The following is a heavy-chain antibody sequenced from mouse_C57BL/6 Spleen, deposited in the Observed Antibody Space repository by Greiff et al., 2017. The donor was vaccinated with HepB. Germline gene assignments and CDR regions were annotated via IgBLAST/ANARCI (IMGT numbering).Heavy chain of an antibody. CDR1: GFTFSDYY. CDR3: ARAYYYGSSYWFAY. Sequence: VQLKESEGGSVQPGSSMKLSCTASGFTFSDYYMAWVRQVPEKGLEWVANINYDGSSTYYLDSLKSRFIISRDNAKNILYLQMSSLKSEDTATYYCARAYYYGSSYWFAYWGQGTLVTVSA. J-gene: IGHJ3*01. D-gene: IGHD1-1*01. CDR2: INYDGSST. V-gene: IGHV5-16*01.